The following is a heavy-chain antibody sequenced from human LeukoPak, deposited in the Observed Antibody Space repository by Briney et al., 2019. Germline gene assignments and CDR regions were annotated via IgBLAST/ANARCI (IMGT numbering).Heavy chain of an antibody. CDR2: IIPIFGTA. Sequence: GASVKVSCKASGGTFSIYAISWVRQAPGQGLEWMGGIIPIFGTANYTQKFQGRVTITADESTSTAYMELSSLRSEDTAVYYCARSRCSSTSCYNVPVDYWGQGTLVTVSS. CDR1: GGTFSIYA. CDR3: ARSRCSSTSCYNVPVDY. D-gene: IGHD2-2*02. V-gene: IGHV1-69*13. J-gene: IGHJ4*02.